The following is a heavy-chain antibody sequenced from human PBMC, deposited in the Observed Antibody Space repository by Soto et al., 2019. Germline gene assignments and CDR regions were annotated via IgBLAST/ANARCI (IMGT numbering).Heavy chain of an antibody. D-gene: IGHD1-26*01. CDR1: GFTFSNYA. J-gene: IGHJ3*01. Sequence: DVQLLESGGGLVRPGGSLRLSCAASGFTFSNYAISWFRQAPGKGLEWVSFIYGSGDTTHYADSVKGRFTISRDNSKNTLYLQMDRLRAEDTAMYYCAKPMTVGATEDAFDVWGQGTMVTVSS. V-gene: IGHV3-23*01. CDR2: IYGSGDTT. CDR3: AKPMTVGATEDAFDV.